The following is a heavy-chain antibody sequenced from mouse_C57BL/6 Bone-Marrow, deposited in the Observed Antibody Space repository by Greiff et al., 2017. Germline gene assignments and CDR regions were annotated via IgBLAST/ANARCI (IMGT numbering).Heavy chain of an antibody. CDR2: SRNKANDYTT. CDR1: GFTFSDFY. CDR3: ARSRWLLPDY. J-gene: IGHJ2*01. Sequence: EVKLVDSGGGLVQSGRSLRLSCATSGFTFSDFYMEWVRQAPGKGLEWIAASRNKANDYTTEYSASVKGRFIVSRDTSQSILYLQMNALRAEDTAIYYCARSRWLLPDYWGQGTTLTVSS. D-gene: IGHD2-3*01. V-gene: IGHV7-1*01.